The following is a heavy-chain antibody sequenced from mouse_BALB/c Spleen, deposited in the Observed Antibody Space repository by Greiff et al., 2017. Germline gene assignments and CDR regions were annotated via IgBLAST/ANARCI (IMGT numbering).Heavy chain of an antibody. J-gene: IGHJ2*01. CDR2: IYPGGGYT. CDR3: ARWYGNSYYFDY. Sequence: QVQLKESGAELVRPGTSVKISCKASGYTFTNYWLGWVKQRPGHGLEWIGDIYPGGGYTNYNEKFKGKATLTADTSSSTAYMQLSSLTSEDSAVYFCARWYGNSYYFDYWGQGTTLTVSS. D-gene: IGHD2-10*02. CDR1: GYTFTNYW. V-gene: IGHV1-63*02.